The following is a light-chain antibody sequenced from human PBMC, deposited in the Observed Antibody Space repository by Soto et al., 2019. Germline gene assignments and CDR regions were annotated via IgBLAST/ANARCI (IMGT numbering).Light chain of an antibody. V-gene: IGKV1-6*01. CDR2: TAS. Sequence: AIQMTQSPSCLSASVGDRVTITCRASQGIRNDLGWYQQKPGKAPKLLIYTASTLQSGVPSRFSGSGSGTDFTLTISCLQSEDFATYYCQKYYSYPLTFGGGTKVDIK. J-gene: IGKJ4*01. CDR3: QKYYSYPLT. CDR1: QGIRND.